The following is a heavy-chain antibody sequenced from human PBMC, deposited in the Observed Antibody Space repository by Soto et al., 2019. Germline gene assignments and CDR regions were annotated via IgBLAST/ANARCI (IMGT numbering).Heavy chain of an antibody. D-gene: IGHD6-19*01. CDR3: ARDFVRGSIAVAGTDY. CDR1: GGTFSSYA. CDR2: IIPIFGTA. J-gene: IGHJ4*02. Sequence: SVKVSCKASGGTFSSYAISWVGQAPGQGLEWMGGIIPIFGTANYAQKFQGRVTITADKSTSTAYMELSSLSSEDTAVYYCARDFVRGSIAVAGTDYWGQGTLVTVSS. V-gene: IGHV1-69*06.